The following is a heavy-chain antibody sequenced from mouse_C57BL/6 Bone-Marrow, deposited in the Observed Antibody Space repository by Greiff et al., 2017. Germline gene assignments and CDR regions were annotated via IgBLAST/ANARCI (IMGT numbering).Heavy chain of an antibody. CDR1: GYTFTTYP. J-gene: IGHJ1*03. CDR3: ARGSYYYGPYWYFDV. Sequence: QVQLKQSGAELVKPGASVKMSCKASGYTFTTYPIEWMKQNHGKSLEWIGNFHPYNDDTKYNEKFKGKATLTVEKSSSTVYLELSRLTSDDSAVYYCARGSYYYGPYWYFDVWGTGTTVTVSS. CDR2: FHPYNDDT. D-gene: IGHD1-1*01. V-gene: IGHV1-47*01.